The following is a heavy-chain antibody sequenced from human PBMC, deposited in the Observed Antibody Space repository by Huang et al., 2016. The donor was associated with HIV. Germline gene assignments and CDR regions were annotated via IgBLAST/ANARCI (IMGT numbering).Heavy chain of an antibody. D-gene: IGHD3-22*01. CDR3: ARRQGSGYYFYFDY. Sequence: QLQLQESGPGLVKPSDTLSLNCTISGGSIKSRNYYWGWVRPAPGKGMGWYGDIYYSGSHYETTSLRSRVSQAVDTSKNQVTLKVNAGIAADTAVYYCARRQGSGYYFYFDYWGRGIPVTVSA. V-gene: IGHV4-39*01. CDR1: GGSIKSRNYY. J-gene: IGHJ4*02. CDR2: IYYSGSH.